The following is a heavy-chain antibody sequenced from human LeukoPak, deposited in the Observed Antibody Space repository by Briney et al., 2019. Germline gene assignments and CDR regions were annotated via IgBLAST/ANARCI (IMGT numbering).Heavy chain of an antibody. D-gene: IGHD1-26*01. CDR1: GGSISSSGYY. Sequence: SETLSLTCTVSGGSISSSGYYWGWIRQPPGKGLEWIASIYYSGSTYYNPSLKGRVTISVDTSKNQLSLKLSSLTAADTAVYYCTRHEYSGSYYGLSWFDPWGQGTLVTVSS. CDR3: TRHEYSGSYYGLSWFDP. CDR2: IYYSGST. V-gene: IGHV4-39*01. J-gene: IGHJ5*02.